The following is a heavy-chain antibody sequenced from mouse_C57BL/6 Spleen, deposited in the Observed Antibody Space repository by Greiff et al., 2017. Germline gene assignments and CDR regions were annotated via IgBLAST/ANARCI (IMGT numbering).Heavy chain of an antibody. D-gene: IGHD1-1*01. CDR3: ARESRGWFAY. Sequence: QVQLKQSGPELVKPGASVKISCKASGYAFSSSWMNWVKQRPGKGLEWIGRIYPGDGDTNYNGKFKGKATLTADKSSSTAYMQLSSLTSEDSAVYFCARESRGWFAYWGQGTLVTVSA. CDR1: GYAFSSSW. J-gene: IGHJ3*01. V-gene: IGHV1-82*01. CDR2: IYPGDGDT.